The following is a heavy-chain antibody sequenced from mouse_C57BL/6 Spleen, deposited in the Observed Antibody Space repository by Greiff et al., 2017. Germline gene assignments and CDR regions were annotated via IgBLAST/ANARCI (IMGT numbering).Heavy chain of an antibody. D-gene: IGHD1-1*01. V-gene: IGHV10-1*01. CDR3: VRRSYYGSSPYWYFDV. CDR2: IRSKSNNYAT. J-gene: IGHJ1*03. CDR1: GFSFNTYA. Sequence: EVQVVESGGGLVQPKGSLKLSCAASGFSFNTYAMNWVRQAPGKGLEWVARIRSKSNNYATYYADSVKDRFTISRDDSESMLYLQMNNLKTEDTAMYYCVRRSYYGSSPYWYFDVWGTGTTVTVSS.